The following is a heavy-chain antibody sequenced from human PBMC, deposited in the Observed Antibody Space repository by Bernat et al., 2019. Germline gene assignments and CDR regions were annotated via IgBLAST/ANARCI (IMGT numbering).Heavy chain of an antibody. J-gene: IGHJ6*02. D-gene: IGHD4-17*01. CDR3: ARAHIEVTTATYYYYGMDV. V-gene: IGHV1-18*01. CDR2: ISAYNGNT. Sequence: QVQLVQSGAEVKMPGASVKVSCKASGYTFTSYGISWVRQAPGQGLEWMGWISAYNGNTNYAQKLQGRVTMTTDTSTSTAYMELRSLRSDDTAVYYCARAHIEVTTATYYYYGMDVWGQGTTVTVSS. CDR1: GYTFTSYG.